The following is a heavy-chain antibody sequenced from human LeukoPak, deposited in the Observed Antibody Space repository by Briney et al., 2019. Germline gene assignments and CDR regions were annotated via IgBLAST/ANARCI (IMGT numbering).Heavy chain of an antibody. V-gene: IGHV6-1*01. Sequence: SQTLSLTCAISGDSVSNNNAAWNWIRQSPSRGLEWLGRTYYRSKWYTDYAVSVSSRITINPDASKNQFSLQLNSVTPEDTAVYYCARDPGRLRFLEWLSAFDYWGQGTLVTVSS. D-gene: IGHD3-3*01. CDR2: TYYRSKWYT. CDR1: GDSVSNNNAA. J-gene: IGHJ4*02. CDR3: ARDPGRLRFLEWLSAFDY.